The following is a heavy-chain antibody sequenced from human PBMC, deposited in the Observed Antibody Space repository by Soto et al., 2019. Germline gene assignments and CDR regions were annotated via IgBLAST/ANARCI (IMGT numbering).Heavy chain of an antibody. V-gene: IGHV4-34*01. Sequence: PSETLSLTCAVYGGSFSGYYWSWIRQPPGKGLEWIGEINRSGSTNYNPSLKSRVTISVDTSKNQFSLKLSSVTAADTAVYYCARGVAVAATWGYYYYGMDVWGQGTTVTVSS. CDR1: GGSFSGYY. J-gene: IGHJ6*02. CDR2: INRSGST. D-gene: IGHD6-19*01. CDR3: ARGVAVAATWGYYYYGMDV.